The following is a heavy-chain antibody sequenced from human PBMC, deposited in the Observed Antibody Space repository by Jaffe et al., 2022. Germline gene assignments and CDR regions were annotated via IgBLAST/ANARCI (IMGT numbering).Heavy chain of an antibody. D-gene: IGHD2-15*01. CDR1: GFSLNGNF. V-gene: IGHV3-30*02. J-gene: IGHJ4*02. CDR3: AKGAGWVAAY. CDR2: MQKDGSDQ. Sequence: QVQLVESGGGVVQPGGSLRLSCAVSGFSLNGNFMHWVRQTPGKGLEWVALMQKDGSDQYYVDSVKGRFTISRDLSNNTLHLEMNRLRPEDTAVYYCAKGAGWVAAYWGQGTLVSVSS.